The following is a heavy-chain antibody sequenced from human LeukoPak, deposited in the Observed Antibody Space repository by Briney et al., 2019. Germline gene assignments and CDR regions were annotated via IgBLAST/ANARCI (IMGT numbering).Heavy chain of an antibody. Sequence: GGSLRLSCAASEFSVGSNYMTWVRQAPGKGLEWVSLIYSGGSTYYADSGKGRFTISRDNSKNTVYLQMNSLRAEDTAVYYCARGPSSYHNTGGQGTLVTVSS. CDR1: EFSVGSNY. D-gene: IGHD5-12*01. CDR2: IYSGGST. J-gene: IGHJ4*02. V-gene: IGHV3-66*01. CDR3: ARGPSSYHNT.